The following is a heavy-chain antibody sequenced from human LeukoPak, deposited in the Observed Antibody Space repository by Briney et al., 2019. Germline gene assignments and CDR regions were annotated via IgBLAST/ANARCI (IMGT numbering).Heavy chain of an antibody. D-gene: IGHD2-21*01. J-gene: IGHJ4*02. CDR3: AVIRAGF. V-gene: IGHV1-2*02. Sequence: ASVKVSCKASGYNFNAFYLHWVRQAPGQGLEWMGWINPKSGDTEYAQTFQSRITMTTDTSASTAHMDLSSLGSDDTAVYYCAVIRAGFWGQGTLVTVSS. CDR2: INPKSGDT. CDR1: GYNFNAFY.